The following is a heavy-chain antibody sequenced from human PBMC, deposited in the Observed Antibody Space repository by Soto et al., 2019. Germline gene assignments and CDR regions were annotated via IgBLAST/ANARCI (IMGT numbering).Heavy chain of an antibody. V-gene: IGHV4-34*01. J-gene: IGHJ3*02. CDR1: GGSFSGYY. CDR3: ARGKSSIAVAATRGAFDI. Sequence: QVQLQQWGAGLLKPSETLSLTCAVYGGSFSGYYWSWIRQPPGKGLVWIGEINHSGSTNYNPSLKSRVTISVDTSKNQFSLKLSSVTAADTAVYYCARGKSSIAVAATRGAFDIWGQGTMVTVSS. CDR2: INHSGST. D-gene: IGHD6-19*01.